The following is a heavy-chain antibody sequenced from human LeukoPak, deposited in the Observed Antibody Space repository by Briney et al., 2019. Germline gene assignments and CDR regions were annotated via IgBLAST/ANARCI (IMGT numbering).Heavy chain of an antibody. V-gene: IGHV4-34*01. D-gene: IGHD4-23*01. CDR2: INHSGST. J-gene: IGHJ4*02. CDR1: GFTFSSYW. CDR3: ARGGGRYGGNFDY. Sequence: GSLRLSCAASGFTFSSYWMHWVRQAPGKGLEWIGEINHSGSTNYNPSLKSRVTISVDTSKNQFSLKLSSVTAADTAVYYCARGGGRYGGNFDYWGQGTLVTVSS.